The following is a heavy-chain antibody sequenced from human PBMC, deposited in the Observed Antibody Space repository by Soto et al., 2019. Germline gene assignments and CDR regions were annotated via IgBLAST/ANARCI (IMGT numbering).Heavy chain of an antibody. CDR2: VNNDGRNT. D-gene: IGHD3-16*01. CDR3: TRGGFMHAFDM. V-gene: IGHV3-74*01. CDR1: GFTFSNYW. Sequence: EVQVVESGGGLVQPGGALRHSCTTSGFTFSNYWMHWVRQAPGKGLVWVSRVNNDGRNTIYTDSVKGRFTISRDNAKNTVYLEMNSLRADDTALYFCTRGGFMHAFDMWGQGTTVTVSS. J-gene: IGHJ3*02.